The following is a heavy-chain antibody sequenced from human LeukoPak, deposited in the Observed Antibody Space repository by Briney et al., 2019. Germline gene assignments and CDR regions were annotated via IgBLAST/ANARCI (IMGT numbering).Heavy chain of an antibody. CDR1: GFTFSSYG. D-gene: IGHD2-2*01. Sequence: GGSLRLSCAASGFTFSSYGMHWVRQAPGKGLEWVAFIRYDGSNKYYADSVKGRFTISRDNSKNTLYLQMNSLRAEDTAVYYCAKALWGYQLMFGYFDYWGQGTLVTVSS. V-gene: IGHV3-30*02. CDR3: AKALWGYQLMFGYFDY. J-gene: IGHJ4*02. CDR2: IRYDGSNK.